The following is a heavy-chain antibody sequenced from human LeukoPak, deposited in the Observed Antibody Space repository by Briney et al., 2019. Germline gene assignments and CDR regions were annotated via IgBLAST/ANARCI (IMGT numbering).Heavy chain of an antibody. CDR3: ARGDCSSTSCPSGA. CDR1: GFTFSSYA. D-gene: IGHD2-2*01. Sequence: PGRSLRLSCAASGFTFSSYAMHWVRQAPGKGLEWVAVISYDGSNKYYADSLKGRFTISRDSAKNSLSLQMNSLRAEDTAIYYCARGDCSSTSCPSGAWGQGTLVTVSS. CDR2: ISYDGSNK. V-gene: IGHV3-30-3*01. J-gene: IGHJ5*02.